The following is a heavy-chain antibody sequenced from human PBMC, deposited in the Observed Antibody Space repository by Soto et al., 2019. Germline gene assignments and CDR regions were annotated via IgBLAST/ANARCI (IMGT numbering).Heavy chain of an antibody. CDR3: ARNSLTGYYNYYYSMDV. J-gene: IGHJ6*02. CDR1: GYCFSSYW. Sequence: ALNTSWKSAGYCFSSYWIAWVRLLPGKRLEWMGSIYPDDSDTKYSPSFQGQVTISADKSISAAYLQWSSLKASDTAIYYCARNSLTGYYNYYYSMDVWGQGTTVTVSS. D-gene: IGHD3-9*01. V-gene: IGHV5-51*01. CDR2: IYPDDSDT.